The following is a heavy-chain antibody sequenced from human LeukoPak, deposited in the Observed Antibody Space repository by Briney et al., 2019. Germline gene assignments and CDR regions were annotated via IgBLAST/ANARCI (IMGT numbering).Heavy chain of an antibody. Sequence: GESLKISCKGSGYSFTKYWIGWVRQMPGKGLEWMGVIYPGDSHTRYSPSFQGQVTISADKSISTAYLQWNSLKASDTAIYYCTRSPDIDILTGFSRYYFDCWGQGTLVTVSS. CDR3: TRSPDIDILTGFSRYYFDC. D-gene: IGHD3-9*01. J-gene: IGHJ4*02. V-gene: IGHV5-51*01. CDR1: GYSFTKYW. CDR2: IYPGDSHT.